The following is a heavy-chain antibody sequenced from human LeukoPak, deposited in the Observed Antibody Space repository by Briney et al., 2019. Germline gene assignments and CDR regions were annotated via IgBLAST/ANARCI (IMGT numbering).Heavy chain of an antibody. J-gene: IGHJ6*03. CDR2: ISAYNGNT. CDR1: GYTFTSYG. D-gene: IGHD4-17*01. Sequence: ASVKVSCKASGYTFTSYGISWVRQAPGQGLEWMGWISAYNGNTNYAQKLQGRVTMTTDTSTSTAYMELRSLRSDDTAVYYCARDSYGDYERYYYYYYMDVWGKGTTVTVSS. CDR3: ARDSYGDYERYYYYYYMDV. V-gene: IGHV1-18*01.